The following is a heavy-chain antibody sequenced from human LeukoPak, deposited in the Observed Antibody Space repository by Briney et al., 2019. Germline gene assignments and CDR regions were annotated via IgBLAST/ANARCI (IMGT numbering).Heavy chain of an antibody. J-gene: IGHJ4*02. D-gene: IGHD3-10*01. CDR2: FYYSGST. V-gene: IGHV4-39*01. Sequence: PSETLSLTCTVSGGSITSSYYYWGWIRQPPGKGLEWIGSFYYSGSTNYNPSLKSRVTISVDTSKNQFSLKLSSVTAADTAVYYCVYYYGSGSVEYWGQGTLVTVSS. CDR3: VYYYGSGSVEY. CDR1: GGSITSSYYY.